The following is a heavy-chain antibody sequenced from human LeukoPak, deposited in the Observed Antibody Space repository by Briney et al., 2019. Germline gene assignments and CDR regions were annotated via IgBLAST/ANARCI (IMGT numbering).Heavy chain of an antibody. CDR2: IKEDGSAT. J-gene: IGHJ4*02. CDR3: ARDSPGYLAYDS. CDR1: GFTFSTYW. V-gene: IGHV3-7*04. Sequence: PGGSLRLSCAASGFTFSTYWMTWARQAPGKGPEWVANIKEDGSATYYADSVKGRFTISRDNAKRSLYLQMNSLRAEDTAVYYCARDSPGYLAYDSWGQGTLVTVSS. D-gene: IGHD1-1*01.